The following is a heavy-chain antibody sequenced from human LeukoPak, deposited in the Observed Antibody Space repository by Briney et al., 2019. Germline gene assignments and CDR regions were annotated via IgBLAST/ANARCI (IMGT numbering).Heavy chain of an antibody. CDR1: GGTFTSYA. D-gene: IGHD4-17*01. Sequence: GASVKVSCKASGGTFTSYAISWVGQAPGQGLEWMGGIIPIFGTANYAQKFQGRVTITTDESTSTAYMELSSLRSEDTAVYYCARELVYGDYDRAFFYYYYMDVWGKGTTVTVSS. V-gene: IGHV1-69*05. CDR2: IIPIFGTA. CDR3: ARELVYGDYDRAFFYYYYMDV. J-gene: IGHJ6*03.